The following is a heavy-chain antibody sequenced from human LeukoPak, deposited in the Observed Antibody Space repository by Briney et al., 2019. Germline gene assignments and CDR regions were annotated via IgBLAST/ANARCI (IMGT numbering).Heavy chain of an antibody. V-gene: IGHV4-34*01. CDR3: ARGFGYYDSSGYYYYYYYMDV. J-gene: IGHJ6*03. CDR1: GGSFSGYY. D-gene: IGHD3-22*01. Sequence: KPSETLSLTCAVYGGSFSGYYWSGIRQPPGKGLEWIGEINHSGSTNYNPSLKSRVTISVDTSKNQFSLKLSSVTAADTAVYYCARGFGYYDSSGYYYYYYYMDVWGKGTTVTVSS. CDR2: INHSGST.